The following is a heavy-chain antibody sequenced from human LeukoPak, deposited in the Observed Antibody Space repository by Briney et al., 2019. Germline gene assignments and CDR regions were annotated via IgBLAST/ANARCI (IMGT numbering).Heavy chain of an antibody. CDR3: ARFASLYSRSWYYAFDI. Sequence: ASVKVSCKASGYTFTSNDIHWVRQAPGQGLEWMGIINPSGGSTSYAQKFQGRVTMTRDTSTSTVYMELSSLRSEDTAVYYCARFASLYSRSWYYAFDIWGQGTMVTASS. V-gene: IGHV1-46*01. J-gene: IGHJ3*02. CDR2: INPSGGST. CDR1: GYTFTSND. D-gene: IGHD6-13*01.